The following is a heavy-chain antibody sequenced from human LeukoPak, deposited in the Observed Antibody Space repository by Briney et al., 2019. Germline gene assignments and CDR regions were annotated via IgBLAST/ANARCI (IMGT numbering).Heavy chain of an antibody. CDR1: GYSISSGYY. CDR2: IYHSGST. CDR3: AGTAYYYDSSGRDYFDY. Sequence: SETLSLTCTVSGYSISSGYYWGWIRQPPGKGLEWIGSIYHSGSTYNNPSVEGRVTILVDTSKNQLSLKLTSVTAADTAMYYCAGTAYYYDSSGRDYFDYWGQGTLVTVSS. D-gene: IGHD3-22*01. V-gene: IGHV4-38-2*02. J-gene: IGHJ4*02.